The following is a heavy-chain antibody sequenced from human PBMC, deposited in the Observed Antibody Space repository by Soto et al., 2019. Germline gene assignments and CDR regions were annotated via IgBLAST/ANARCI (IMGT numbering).Heavy chain of an antibody. D-gene: IGHD2-15*01. J-gene: IGHJ4*02. CDR1: GYSFTNYW. V-gene: IGHV5-51*01. CDR2: IYPGDSDT. CDR3: ARFPPSRYCSGGSCYSY. Sequence: PGESLKISCKGSGYSFTNYWIGWVRQLPGKGLEWMGIIYPGDSDTRYSPSFQGQVTISADKSIGTACLQWSSLKASDTAMYYCARFPPSRYCSGGSCYSYWGQGTLVTVSS.